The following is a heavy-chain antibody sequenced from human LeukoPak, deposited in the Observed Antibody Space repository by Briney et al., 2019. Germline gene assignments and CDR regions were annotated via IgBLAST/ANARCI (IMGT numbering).Heavy chain of an antibody. D-gene: IGHD3-10*01. Sequence: PGGSLRLSCAASGFTFSSYAMSWVRQAPGKGLEWVSAISGSCGSTYYADSVKGRFTISRDNSKNTLYLQMNSLRAEDTAVYYCAKENYYGSGSYYIDYWGQGTLVTVSS. V-gene: IGHV3-23*01. CDR3: AKENYYGSGSYYIDY. CDR2: ISGSCGST. J-gene: IGHJ4*02. CDR1: GFTFSSYA.